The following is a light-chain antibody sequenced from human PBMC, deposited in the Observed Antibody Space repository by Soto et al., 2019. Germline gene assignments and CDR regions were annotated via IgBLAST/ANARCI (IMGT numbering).Light chain of an antibody. V-gene: IGKV3-15*01. J-gene: IGKJ1*01. Sequence: EVVMTQSPATLSVSPGERATLSCRASQSVSSNLAWYQQKPGQAHRLLISGASTRATAIPARFSGSGSGTEFTLTISSLQSEDFAVYYCHQYNNWPPWTFGQGTKVEIK. CDR1: QSVSSN. CDR2: GAS. CDR3: HQYNNWPPWT.